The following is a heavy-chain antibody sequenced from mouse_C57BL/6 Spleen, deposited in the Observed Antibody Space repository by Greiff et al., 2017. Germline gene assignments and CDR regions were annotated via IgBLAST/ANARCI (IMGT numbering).Heavy chain of an antibody. CDR2: IRNKANGYTT. Sequence: EVKLMESGGGLVQPGGSLSLSCAASGFTFTDYYMSWVRQPPGKALEWLGFIRNKANGYTTEYSASVKGRFTISSDNSQSILYLQMKALRAEDSATYYCARYLYDYDYYAMDYWAQGTSATVPS. D-gene: IGHD2-4*01. CDR3: ARYLYDYDYYAMDY. V-gene: IGHV7-3*01. CDR1: GFTFTDYY. J-gene: IGHJ4*01.